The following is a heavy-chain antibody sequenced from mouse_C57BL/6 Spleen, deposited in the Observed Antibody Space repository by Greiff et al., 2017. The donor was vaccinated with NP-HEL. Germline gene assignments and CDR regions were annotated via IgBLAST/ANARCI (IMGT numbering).Heavy chain of an antibody. CDR2: IDPSDSYT. V-gene: IGHV1-50*01. Sequence: VQLQQSGAELVKPGASVKLSCKASGYTFTSYWMQWVKQRPGQGLEWIGEIDPSDSYTNYNQKFKGKATLTVDTSSSTAYMQLSSLTSEDSAVYYCAGGLRTFDYWGQGTTLTVSS. J-gene: IGHJ2*01. CDR1: GYTFTSYW. D-gene: IGHD2-2*01. CDR3: AGGLRTFDY.